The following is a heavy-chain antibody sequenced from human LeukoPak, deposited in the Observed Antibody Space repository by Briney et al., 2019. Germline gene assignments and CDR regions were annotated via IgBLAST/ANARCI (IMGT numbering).Heavy chain of an antibody. CDR2: INHSGST. CDR3: ARRSGPYCSGGSCQKPFDY. D-gene: IGHD2-15*01. V-gene: IGHV4-34*01. Sequence: KPSETLSLTCAVYGGSFSGYYWSWIRQPPGKGLEWIGEINHSGSTNYNPSLKSRVTISVDTSKNQFSLKLSSVTAADTAVYYCARRSGPYCSGGSCQKPFDYWGQGTLVTVSS. J-gene: IGHJ4*02. CDR1: GGSFSGYY.